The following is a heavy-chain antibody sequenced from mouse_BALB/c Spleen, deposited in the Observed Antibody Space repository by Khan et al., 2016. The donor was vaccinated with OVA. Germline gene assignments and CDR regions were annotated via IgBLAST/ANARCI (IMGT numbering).Heavy chain of an antibody. CDR3: ARTGYYYFDY. Sequence: EVELVESGGGLVQPGGSRKLSCAASGFTFSGFGMHWVRQAPEKGLEWVAYISSGSSTIYYADTVKGRFTIPRDKPKNTLFMPMASLRSEDTAMYYCARTGYYYFDYWGQGTTLTVSS. J-gene: IGHJ2*01. V-gene: IGHV5-17*02. CDR2: ISSGSSTI. CDR1: GFTFSGFG. D-gene: IGHD2-3*01.